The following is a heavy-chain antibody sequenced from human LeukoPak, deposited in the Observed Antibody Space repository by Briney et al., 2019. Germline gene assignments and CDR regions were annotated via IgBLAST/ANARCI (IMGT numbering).Heavy chain of an antibody. CDR3: ARDGIYDFWIGSLNPYYYYMDV. J-gene: IGHJ6*03. V-gene: IGHV1-2*02. CDR2: INPNSGGT. CDR1: GYTFTGYY. D-gene: IGHD3-3*01. Sequence: ASVKASCKASGYTFTGYYMHWVRQAPGQGLEWMGWINPNSGGTNYAQKFQGRVTMTRDTSISTAYMELSRLRSDDTAVYYCARDGIYDFWIGSLNPYYYYMDVWGKGTTVTVSS.